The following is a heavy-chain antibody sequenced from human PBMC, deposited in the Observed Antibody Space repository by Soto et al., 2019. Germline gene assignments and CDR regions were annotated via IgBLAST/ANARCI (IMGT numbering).Heavy chain of an antibody. J-gene: IGHJ4*02. D-gene: IGHD3-22*01. Sequence: EVKLLESGGRLVQPGGSLRLSCAASGFSFNIFAMNWVRQAPGQGLEWVSGISGGGGSTYYADSVKGRFTISRDNSNNTLYLQMNSLRAEDTAVYYCAKDPTSYDSSDQFDSWGQGTLVTVSS. CDR3: AKDPTSYDSSDQFDS. CDR2: ISGGGGST. CDR1: GFSFNIFA. V-gene: IGHV3-23*01.